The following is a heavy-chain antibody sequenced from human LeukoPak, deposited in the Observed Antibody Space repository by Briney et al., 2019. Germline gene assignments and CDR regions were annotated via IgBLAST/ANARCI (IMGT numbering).Heavy chain of an antibody. J-gene: IGHJ4*02. V-gene: IGHV4-34*01. D-gene: IGHD3-3*01. CDR1: GGSFSGYY. CDR3: ARLNYDFWSGPLKGFDY. CDR2: INHSGST. Sequence: SETLSLTCAVYGGSFSGYYWSWIRQPPGKGLEWIGEINHSGSTSYNPSLKSRVTVSVDTSKNQFSLKLSSVTAADTAVYYCARLNYDFWSGPLKGFDYWGQGTLVTVSS.